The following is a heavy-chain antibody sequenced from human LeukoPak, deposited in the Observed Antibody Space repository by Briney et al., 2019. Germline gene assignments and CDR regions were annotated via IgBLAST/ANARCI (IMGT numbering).Heavy chain of an antibody. CDR1: GGTFITYT. D-gene: IGHD1-1*01. CDR3: ATYMLRDNWNVHTFDS. V-gene: IGHV1-69*05. CDR2: IIPIFGTA. Sequence: GSSVKVSCKASGGTFITYTINWVRQAPGQGLEWMGGIIPIFGTANYAQKFQGRVTVTTGDSTSTAFMELSSLRSEDTAVYYCATYMLRDNWNVHTFDSWGQGTLVTVSS. J-gene: IGHJ4*02.